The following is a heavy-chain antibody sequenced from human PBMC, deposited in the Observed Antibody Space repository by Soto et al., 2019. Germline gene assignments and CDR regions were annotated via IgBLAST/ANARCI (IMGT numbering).Heavy chain of an antibody. CDR3: ARDALSLYGSNWFDP. D-gene: IGHD3-10*01. CDR1: GFNFNDSY. J-gene: IGHJ5*02. Sequence: QVQLVESGGDLVKPGGSLRLSCAASGFNFNDSYMSWIRQAPGKGLEWVSYIDSRGGSKDFADSVKGRFTISRDNAKNSLYLQMDSLRAEDTAVYYCARDALSLYGSNWFDPWGQGTLVTVSS. V-gene: IGHV3-11*01. CDR2: IDSRGGSK.